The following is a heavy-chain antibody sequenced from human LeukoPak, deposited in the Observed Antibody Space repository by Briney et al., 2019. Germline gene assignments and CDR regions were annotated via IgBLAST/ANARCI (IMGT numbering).Heavy chain of an antibody. CDR1: GGSFSGYY. Sequence: PSETLSLTCAVYGGSFSGYYWSWLRQPPGKGLEWIGSIYHSGSTYYNPSLKSRVTISVDTSKNQFSLKLSSVTAADTAVYYCARVPRFSGSYFSDKYYFDYWGQGTLVTVSS. CDR2: IYHSGST. V-gene: IGHV4-34*01. J-gene: IGHJ4*02. D-gene: IGHD1-26*01. CDR3: ARVPRFSGSYFSDKYYFDY.